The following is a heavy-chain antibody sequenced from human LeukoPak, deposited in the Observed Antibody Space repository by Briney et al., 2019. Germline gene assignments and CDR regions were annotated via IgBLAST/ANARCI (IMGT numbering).Heavy chain of an antibody. D-gene: IGHD3-22*01. CDR1: GGSISSYY. Sequence: SETLSLTCTVSGGSISSYYWSWIRQPPGKGLEWIGYIYYSGSTNYNPSLKSRVTISVDTSKNQFSLKLSSVTAADTAIYFCARGRNYDHAFDIWGQGTMVTVSS. CDR2: IYYSGST. J-gene: IGHJ3*02. V-gene: IGHV4-59*12. CDR3: ARGRNYDHAFDI.